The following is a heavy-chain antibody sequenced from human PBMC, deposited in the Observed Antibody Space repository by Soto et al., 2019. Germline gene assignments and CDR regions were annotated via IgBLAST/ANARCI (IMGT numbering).Heavy chain of an antibody. J-gene: IGHJ6*02. Sequence: GGALKISWKGAGYSFTSYLIGWVRQMPGKGLGWRGSIYPGESYTNYSPSFQGHVTISADKSISTAYLQWSSPKASDTAMYYFATASVNHLWFGELTPLAHGMDVWGQGTTVTVSS. D-gene: IGHD3-10*01. V-gene: IGHV5-10-1*01. CDR2: IYPGESYT. CDR3: ATASVNHLWFGELTPLAHGMDV. CDR1: GYSFTSYL.